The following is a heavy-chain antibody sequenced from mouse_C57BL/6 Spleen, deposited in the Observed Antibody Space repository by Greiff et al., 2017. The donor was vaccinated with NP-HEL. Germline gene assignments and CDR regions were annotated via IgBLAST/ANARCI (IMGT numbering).Heavy chain of an antibody. V-gene: IGHV5-6*01. D-gene: IGHD2-1*01. CDR1: GFTFSSYG. Sequence: EVKLVESGGDLAKPGGSLKLSCAASGFTFSSYGMSWVRQTPDQRLEWVATISSGGSYTYYPDSVKGRFTISRDNAKNTLYLQMSSLKSEDTAMYVCARSSSYDGNYYYWGQGTTLTVSS. CDR2: ISSGGSYT. CDR3: ARSSSYDGNYYY. J-gene: IGHJ2*01.